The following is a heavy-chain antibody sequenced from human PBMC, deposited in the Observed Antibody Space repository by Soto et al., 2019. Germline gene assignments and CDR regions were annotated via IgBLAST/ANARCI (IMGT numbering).Heavy chain of an antibody. V-gene: IGHV3-73*02. CDR1: GFDLSDIA. D-gene: IGHD1-26*01. J-gene: IGHJ5*02. CDR3: SKYSGGLTTPAA. CDR2: IDRKSYIYAT. Sequence: EVQLLEAGGALVQPGGSLKLSCATSGFDLSDIAMHWVRQASGKGLEWVGRIDRKSYIYATTYGASVKGRFTISRDDSRNMVYLQMNSLKTEDTAMYYCSKYSGGLTTPAALGQGTLVTVSS.